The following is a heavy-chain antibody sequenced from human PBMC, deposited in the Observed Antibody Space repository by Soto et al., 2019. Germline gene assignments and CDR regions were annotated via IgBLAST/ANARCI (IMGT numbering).Heavy chain of an antibody. D-gene: IGHD4-17*01. CDR3: AAAYADYGLYP. V-gene: IGHV4-30-2*01. Sequence: QLQLQESGPGLVKPSQTLSLTCAVSGGSISSGGYSWSWIRQPPGKGLEWIGCIYHSGSTYYNPFLRRRVTISVVTSQIQFSLKLSSVFAADTALYYWAAAYADYGLYPLGQRPLVTVS. CDR2: IYHSGST. CDR1: GGSISSGGYS. J-gene: IGHJ5*02.